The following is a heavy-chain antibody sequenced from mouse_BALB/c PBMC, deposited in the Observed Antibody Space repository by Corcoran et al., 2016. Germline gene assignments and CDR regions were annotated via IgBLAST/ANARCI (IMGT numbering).Heavy chain of an antibody. CDR1: GFNIKDTY. J-gene: IGHJ3*01. Sequence: EVELQQSGAEHVKPGASVKLSCTASGFNIKDTYMHWVKQSPEQGLEWIGRIDPANGNTKYDPKLQGKATITTDTSSNTAYLQLSSLTSEDTAAYYCAREGPDLSWFAYWGQGTLVTVSA. CDR2: IDPANGNT. V-gene: IGHV14-3*02. CDR3: AREGPDLSWFAY.